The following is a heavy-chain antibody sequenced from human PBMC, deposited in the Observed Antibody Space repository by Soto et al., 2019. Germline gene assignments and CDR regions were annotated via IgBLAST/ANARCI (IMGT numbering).Heavy chain of an antibody. V-gene: IGHV3-30*18. CDR2: ISYDESNK. CDR1: GFTFSSYG. J-gene: IGHJ4*02. D-gene: IGHD3-3*01. Sequence: ESGGGVVQPGRSLRLSCAASGFTFSSYGMHWVRQAPGKGLEWVAVISYDESNKYYADSVKGRFTISRDNSKNTLYLQMNSLRAEDTAVYYCAKAGGYDFWSGYYASPFDYWGQGTLVTVSS. CDR3: AKAGGYDFWSGYYASPFDY.